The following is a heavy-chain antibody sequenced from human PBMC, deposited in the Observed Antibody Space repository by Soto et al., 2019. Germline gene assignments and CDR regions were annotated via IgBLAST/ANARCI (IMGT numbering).Heavy chain of an antibody. V-gene: IGHV4-34*01. Sequence: QVQLQQWGAGLLKPSETLSLTCAVYGGSFSGYYWSWIRQPPGKGLEWIGEINHSGSTNYNPSLKSRVTISVDTSKHQFSLKLSSVTAADTAVYYCARGFSGYFDYWGQGTLVTVSS. CDR2: INHSGST. D-gene: IGHD2-15*01. CDR3: ARGFSGYFDY. J-gene: IGHJ4*02. CDR1: GGSFSGYY.